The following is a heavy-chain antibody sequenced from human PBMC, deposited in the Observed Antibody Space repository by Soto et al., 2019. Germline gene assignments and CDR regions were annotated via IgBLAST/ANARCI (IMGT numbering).Heavy chain of an antibody. CDR3: ARDFGGGSPTYFDY. J-gene: IGHJ4*02. D-gene: IGHD2-15*01. CDR1: GYTFTSYG. Sequence: ASVKVSCKASGYTFTSYGISWVRQAPGQGLEWMGWISAYNGNTNYAQKLQGRVTMTTDTSTSTAYMVLRSLRSDDTAVYYCARDFGGGSPTYFDYWGQGTLVTVSS. CDR2: ISAYNGNT. V-gene: IGHV1-18*01.